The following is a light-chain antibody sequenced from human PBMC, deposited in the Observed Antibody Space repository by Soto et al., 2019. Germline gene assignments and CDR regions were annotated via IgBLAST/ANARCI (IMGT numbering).Light chain of an antibody. V-gene: IGLV1-40*01. J-gene: IGLJ1*01. CDR3: QSYDSTLSARYV. CDR2: GNT. CDR1: SSNIGANYD. Sequence: QSVLTQPPSVSGAPGQRVTISCPGSSSNIGANYDVHWYRHRPGTAPKLLIFGNTNRPSGVPDRFSGSKSGTSASLAITGLHAEDEGDYYCQSYDSTLSARYVFGTGTKVTVL.